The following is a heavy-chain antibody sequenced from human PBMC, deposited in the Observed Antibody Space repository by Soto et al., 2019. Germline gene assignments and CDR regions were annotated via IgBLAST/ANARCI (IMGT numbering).Heavy chain of an antibody. V-gene: IGHV4-4*07. CDR3: VRDGTKTLRDWFDP. D-gene: IGHD1-1*01. CDR2: IYATGTT. CDR1: GASISGYY. J-gene: IGHJ5*02. Sequence: SETLSLTCTVSGASISGYYWSWIRKSAGKGLEWIGRIYATGTTDYNPSLKSRVVMSVDTSKKQFSLRLRSVTAADTAVYYCVRDGTKTLRDWFDPWGQGISVTVSS.